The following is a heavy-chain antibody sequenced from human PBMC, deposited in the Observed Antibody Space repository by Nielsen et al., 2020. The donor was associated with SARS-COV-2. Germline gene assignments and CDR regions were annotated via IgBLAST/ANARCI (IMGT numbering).Heavy chain of an antibody. CDR1: GFTFSSYS. Sequence: GGSLRLSCAASGFTFSSYSMNWVRQAPGKGLEWVSYISSSSSTIYYADSVKGRFTISRDNAKNSLYLQMNSLRDEGTAVYYCASQGGELSYSNYDYYYYYYMDVWGKGTTVTVSS. D-gene: IGHD4-11*01. CDR2: ISSSSSTI. V-gene: IGHV3-48*02. J-gene: IGHJ6*03. CDR3: ASQGGELSYSNYDYYYYYYMDV.